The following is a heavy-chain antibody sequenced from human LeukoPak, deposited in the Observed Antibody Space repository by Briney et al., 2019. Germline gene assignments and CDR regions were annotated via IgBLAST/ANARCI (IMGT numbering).Heavy chain of an antibody. Sequence: ASVKVSCKASGYTFTGYYMHWVRQAPGQGLEWMGWINPNSGGTNYAQKFQGRVTMTRDTSISTAYMELSRLRSDDTAVYYCAREATIFGVVIIAWFDPWGQGTLVTVSS. V-gene: IGHV1-2*02. J-gene: IGHJ5*02. CDR1: GYTFTGYY. CDR2: INPNSGGT. D-gene: IGHD3-3*01. CDR3: AREATIFGVVIIAWFDP.